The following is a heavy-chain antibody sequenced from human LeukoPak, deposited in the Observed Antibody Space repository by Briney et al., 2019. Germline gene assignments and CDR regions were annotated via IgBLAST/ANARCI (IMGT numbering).Heavy chain of an antibody. CDR3: ARDPVGGSTIFDY. Sequence: SQTLSLTCAIPGDSVSINSAAWNWIRQSPSRGLEWLGRTYYRSKWYYDYAVAVKSRISINPDTSKNQFSLQLSSVTPEDTAVYYCARDPVGGSTIFDYWGQGTLVTVSS. V-gene: IGHV6-1*01. CDR2: TYYRSKWYY. J-gene: IGHJ4*02. D-gene: IGHD1-26*01. CDR1: GDSVSINSAA.